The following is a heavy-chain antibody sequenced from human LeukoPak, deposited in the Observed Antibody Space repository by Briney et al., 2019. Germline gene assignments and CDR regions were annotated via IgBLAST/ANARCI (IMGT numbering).Heavy chain of an antibody. D-gene: IGHD1-14*01. V-gene: IGHV3-30-3*01. CDR1: GFTFSSYA. Sequence: GGSLRLSCAASGFTFSSYAMHWVRQAPGKGLEWVAVISYDGSNKYYADSAKGRFTISRDNSKNTLYLQMNSLRAEDTAVYYCARVSGYFDYWGQGTLVTVSS. J-gene: IGHJ4*02. CDR3: ARVSGYFDY. CDR2: ISYDGSNK.